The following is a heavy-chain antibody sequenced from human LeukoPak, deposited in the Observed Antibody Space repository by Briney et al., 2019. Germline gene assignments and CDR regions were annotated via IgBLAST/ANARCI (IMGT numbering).Heavy chain of an antibody. CDR1: GFTFSSYG. CDR3: ATDSGSYPFGY. V-gene: IGHV3-30*03. Sequence: PGGSLRLSCAASGFTFSSYGIHWVRQAPGKGLEWVSFISYDGGNTHYADSVKGRFTFSRDNSKNTVYLQMSSLRAEDTAVYYCATDSGSYPFGYWGQGTLVTVSS. CDR2: ISYDGGNT. D-gene: IGHD1-26*01. J-gene: IGHJ4*02.